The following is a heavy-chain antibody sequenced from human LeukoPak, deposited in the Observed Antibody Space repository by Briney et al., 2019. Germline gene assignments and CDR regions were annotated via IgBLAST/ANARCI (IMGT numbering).Heavy chain of an antibody. Sequence: SVKVSCKASGGTFSSYAISWVRQAPGQGLEWMGRIIPIFGIANYAQKFQGRVTITADKSTSTAYMELSSLRSEDTAVYYCASNYYDSSGFSQPFFDCWGQGTLVTVSS. D-gene: IGHD3-22*01. CDR3: ASNYYDSSGFSQPFFDC. V-gene: IGHV1-69*04. CDR2: IIPIFGIA. CDR1: GGTFSSYA. J-gene: IGHJ4*02.